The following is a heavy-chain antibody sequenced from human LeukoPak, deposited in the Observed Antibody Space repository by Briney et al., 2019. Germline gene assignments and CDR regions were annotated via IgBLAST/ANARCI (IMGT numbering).Heavy chain of an antibody. D-gene: IGHD3-10*01. Sequence: ASVKVSCKASGYTFINNWMHWVRQAPGQGLEWVGLINPTGTTTLYAQKFQGRVTLTRDMSTSTDYMELRSLKSEDTAVYYCAKDLTADYGSGSYYPHYFDYWGQGTLVTVSS. CDR1: GYTFINNW. CDR2: INPTGTTT. J-gene: IGHJ4*02. CDR3: AKDLTADYGSGSYYPHYFDY. V-gene: IGHV1-46*01.